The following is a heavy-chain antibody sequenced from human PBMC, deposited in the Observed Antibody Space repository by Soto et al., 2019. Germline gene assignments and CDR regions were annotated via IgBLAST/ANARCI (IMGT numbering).Heavy chain of an antibody. CDR2: ISYDGNNE. CDR3: ARDGYSGRSDGFDI. J-gene: IGHJ3*02. D-gene: IGHD1-26*01. V-gene: IGHV3-30-3*01. CDR1: GFTFSAYT. Sequence: QVQLVESGGGVVQPGRSLRLSCAASGFTFSAYTMHWVRQPPGKGLEWVAVISYDGNNERYTDPVKGRFTVSRDNSKSTLYLQMNSLKSEDTAVYYCARDGYSGRSDGFDIWGPGKMVTVSS.